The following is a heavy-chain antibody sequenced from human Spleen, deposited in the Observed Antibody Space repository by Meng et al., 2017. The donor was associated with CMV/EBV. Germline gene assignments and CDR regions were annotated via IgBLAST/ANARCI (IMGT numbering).Heavy chain of an antibody. V-gene: IGHV3-48*04. CDR3: ARISGSSWLSFHFDY. Sequence: GESLKISCAASGFTFSSFAMIWVRQSPGKGLEWVSYIISSGDRKYYGDSVKGRFTISRDNTKNSLYLEMNSLRAEDTAVYYCARISGSSWLSFHFDYWGQGALVTVSS. J-gene: IGHJ4*02. D-gene: IGHD6-13*01. CDR1: GFTFSSFA. CDR2: IISSGDRK.